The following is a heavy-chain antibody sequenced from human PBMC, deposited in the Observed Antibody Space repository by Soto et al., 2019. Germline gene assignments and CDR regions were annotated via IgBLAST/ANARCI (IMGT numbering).Heavy chain of an antibody. CDR1: GGSFSGYY. D-gene: IGHD6-19*01. Sequence: SETLSLTCAVYGGSFSGYYWSWIRQPPGKGLEWIGEINHSGSTNYNPSLKSRVTISVDTSKNQFSLKLSSVTAADTAVYYCARGVTIAVAGYYYYGMDVWGQGTTVTVSS. J-gene: IGHJ6*02. CDR3: ARGVTIAVAGYYYYGMDV. V-gene: IGHV4-34*01. CDR2: INHSGST.